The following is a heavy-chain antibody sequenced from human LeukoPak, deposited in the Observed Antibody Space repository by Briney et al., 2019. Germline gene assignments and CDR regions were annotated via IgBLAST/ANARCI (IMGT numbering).Heavy chain of an antibody. D-gene: IGHD3-9*01. Sequence: GGSLRLSCAASGFTFSSYSMDWVRQAPGKGLEWVSSISSTSSYIYYADSVKGRFTISRDNARNSLFLQMNSLRDEDTAVYYCAVVLTGFPWGQGTLVTVSS. J-gene: IGHJ5*02. CDR3: AVVLTGFP. CDR2: ISSTSSYI. V-gene: IGHV3-21*01. CDR1: GFTFSSYS.